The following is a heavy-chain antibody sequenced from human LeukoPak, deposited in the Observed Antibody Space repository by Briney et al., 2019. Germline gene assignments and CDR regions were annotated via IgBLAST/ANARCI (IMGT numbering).Heavy chain of an antibody. V-gene: IGHV3-66*03. D-gene: IGHD1-14*01. CDR2: IRDSGEA. J-gene: IGHJ5*02. CDR3: ARDRAGNQDWVEFDP. CDR1: GFRVSDYY. Sequence: TGGSLRLSCAVSGFRVSDYYMSWVRQAPGKGLEWVGLIRDSGEAFYADFARGRFAISRDESENTLYLQMNSLRVEDTAVYFCARDRAGNQDWVEFDPWGQGTPVIVSS.